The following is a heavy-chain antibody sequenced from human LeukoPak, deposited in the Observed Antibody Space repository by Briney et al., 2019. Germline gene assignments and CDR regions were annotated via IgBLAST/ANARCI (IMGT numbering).Heavy chain of an antibody. CDR2: IYSDNT. CDR1: AFPFSTYG. J-gene: IGHJ4*02. CDR3: ARRAGAYSHPYDY. D-gene: IGHD4/OR15-4a*01. V-gene: IGHV3-NL1*01. Sequence: GGSLRLSCAASAFPFSTYGMHWVRQAPGKGLEWVSFIYSDNTHYSDSVKGRFTISRDNSKNTLYLQMNSLRAEDTAVYYCARRAGAYSHPYDYWGQGTLVTVSS.